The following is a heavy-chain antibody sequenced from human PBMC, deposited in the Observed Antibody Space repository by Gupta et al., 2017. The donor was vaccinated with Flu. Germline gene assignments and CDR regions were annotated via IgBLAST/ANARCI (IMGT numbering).Heavy chain of an antibody. D-gene: IGHD3-22*01. CDR2: ITWNSDKI. CDR1: GFGFDDYS. Sequence: EMLLVESGGGLVQHGRSLRLSCAASGFGFDDYSMHCARPVPGKGLEWGSGITWNSDKIGYADSVKGRFTISRYNAKKSLYLQMNSRRVEDSVLYYGTKARFAFNHYESSGYYCGLALDVWGQGTMVTVSS. V-gene: IGHV3-9*01. J-gene: IGHJ3*01. CDR3: TKARFAFNHYESSGYYCGLALDV.